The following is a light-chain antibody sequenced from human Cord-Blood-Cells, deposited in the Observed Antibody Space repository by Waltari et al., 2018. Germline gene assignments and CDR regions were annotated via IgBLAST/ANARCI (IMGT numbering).Light chain of an antibody. V-gene: IGLV2-14*01. Sequence: QSALTQPASVSGSPGQSITISCTGTSSDVGGYNYVSWYQQHPGKTPKLMIYEVSNRPSGVSNRFSGSKSGNTASLTSSGRQAEDEADYYCSSYTSSSTYVFGTGTKVTVL. CDR3: SSYTSSSTYV. CDR1: SSDVGGYNY. J-gene: IGLJ1*01. CDR2: EVS.